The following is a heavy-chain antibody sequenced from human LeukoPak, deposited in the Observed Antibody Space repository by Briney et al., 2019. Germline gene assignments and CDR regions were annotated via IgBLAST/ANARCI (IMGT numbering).Heavy chain of an antibody. D-gene: IGHD2-2*01. J-gene: IGHJ5*02. V-gene: IGHV4-59*12. Sequence: PSETLSLTCTVSGGSISSYYWSWIRQPPGKGLEWIGYIYYSGSTNYNPSLKSRVTISVDTSKNQFSLKLSSVTAADTAVYYCARSDCSSTSCYSWFSWFDPWGQGTLVTVSS. CDR1: GGSISSYY. CDR2: IYYSGST. CDR3: ARSDCSSTSCYSWFSWFDP.